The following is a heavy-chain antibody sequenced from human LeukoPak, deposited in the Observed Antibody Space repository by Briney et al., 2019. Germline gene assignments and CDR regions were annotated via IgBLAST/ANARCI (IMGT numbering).Heavy chain of an antibody. D-gene: IGHD3-22*01. CDR3: ARNRRITMIVDDAFDI. CDR2: INPNSGGT. Sequence: ASVKVSCKASGYTFAGYYMHWVRQAPGQGLEWMERINPNSGGTNYAQKFQGRVTMTRDTSISTAYMELSRLRSDDTAVYYCARNRRITMIVDDAFDIWGQGTMVTVSS. V-gene: IGHV1-2*06. CDR1: GYTFAGYY. J-gene: IGHJ3*02.